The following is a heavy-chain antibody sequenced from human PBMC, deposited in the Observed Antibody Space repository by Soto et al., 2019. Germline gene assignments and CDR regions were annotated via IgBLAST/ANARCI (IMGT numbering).Heavy chain of an antibody. CDR3: ARPHYYDSSGYYSPPHY. J-gene: IGHJ4*02. Sequence: GGSLRLSCAASGFTFSSYSMNWVRQAPGKGLEWVSSISSSSGYIYYADSVKGRFTISRDNAKNSLYLQMNSLRAEDTAVYYCARPHYYDSSGYYSPPHYWGQGTLVTVSS. D-gene: IGHD3-22*01. CDR1: GFTFSSYS. V-gene: IGHV3-21*01. CDR2: ISSSSGYI.